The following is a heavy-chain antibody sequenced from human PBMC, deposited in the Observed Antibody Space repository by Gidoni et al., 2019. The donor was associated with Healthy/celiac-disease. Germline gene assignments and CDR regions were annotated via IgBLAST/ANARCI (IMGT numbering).Heavy chain of an antibody. CDR1: GFTFSSYG. CDR3: AKDTRKAVVNYYYFDY. D-gene: IGHD6-19*01. CDR2: ISYDGSNK. J-gene: IGHJ4*02. V-gene: IGHV3-30*18. Sequence: QVQLVESGGGVVQPGRSLRLSCAASGFTFSSYGMHWVRQAPGKGLEWVAVISYDGSNKYYADSVKGRFTISRDNSKNTLYLQMNSLRAEDTAVYYCAKDTRKAVVNYYYFDYWGQGTLVTVSS.